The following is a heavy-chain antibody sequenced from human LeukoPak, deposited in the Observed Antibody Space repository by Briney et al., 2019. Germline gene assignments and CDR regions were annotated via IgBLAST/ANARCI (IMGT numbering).Heavy chain of an antibody. CDR2: IKGNGLTT. Sequence: GGSLRLSCAASGFTFSDYYMTWIRQAPGKGLEWLSHIKGNGLTTYYADSVKGRFTISRDNARNSLYLQMNSLRAEDTAVYYCARERKSSSWYPGTGWGQGTLVTVSS. CDR3: ARERKSSSWYPGTG. J-gene: IGHJ4*02. D-gene: IGHD6-13*01. V-gene: IGHV3-11*04. CDR1: GFTFSDYY.